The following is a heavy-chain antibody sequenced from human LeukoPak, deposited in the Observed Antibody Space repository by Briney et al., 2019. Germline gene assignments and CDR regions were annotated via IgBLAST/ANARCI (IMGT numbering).Heavy chain of an antibody. J-gene: IGHJ3*01. CDR3: ARERAGGITGTT. CDR2: INHSGST. V-gene: IGHV4-34*01. Sequence: PSETLSLTCAVYGGSFSGYYWSWIRQPPGKGLEWIGEINHSGSTNYNPSLKSRVTISVDTSKNQFSLKLSSVTAADTAVYYCARERAGGITGTTWGQGTMVTVSS. D-gene: IGHD1-7*01. CDR1: GGSFSGYY.